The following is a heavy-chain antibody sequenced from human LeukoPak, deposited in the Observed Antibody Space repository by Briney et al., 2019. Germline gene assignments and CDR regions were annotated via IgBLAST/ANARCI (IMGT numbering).Heavy chain of an antibody. J-gene: IGHJ6*02. Sequence: SETLSLTCTVSGGSISSFYWSWIRQPPGKGLEWIGNIHYSGSTNYNPSLTSRVTISVDTSKNQFSLKLSSVTAADTAVYYCAREPLGGNYYYGMDVWGQGTTVTVSS. V-gene: IGHV4-59*01. CDR1: GGSISSFY. CDR2: IHYSGST. CDR3: AREPLGGNYYYGMDV. D-gene: IGHD3-10*01.